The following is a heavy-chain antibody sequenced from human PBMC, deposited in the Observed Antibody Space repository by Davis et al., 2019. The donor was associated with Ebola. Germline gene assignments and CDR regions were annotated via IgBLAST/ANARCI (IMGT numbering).Heavy chain of an antibody. D-gene: IGHD3-9*01. CDR3: ARAPHYEILTGSSDYLFDN. CDR2: VHYSGST. CDR1: GGSISSVGYS. Sequence: MPSETLSLTCVVSGGSISSVGYSWSWIRQPPGKGLEWIGCVHYSGSTYYNPSLKSRVTISVDTSKNQFSLKLSSVTAADTAVYHCARAPHYEILTGSSDYLFDNWGQGTLVTVSS. V-gene: IGHV4-30-4*07. J-gene: IGHJ4*02.